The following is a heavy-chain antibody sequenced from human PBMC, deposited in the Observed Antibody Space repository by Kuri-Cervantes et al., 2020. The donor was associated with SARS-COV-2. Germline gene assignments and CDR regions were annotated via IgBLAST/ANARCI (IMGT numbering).Heavy chain of an antibody. CDR2: IIPILGIA. V-gene: IGHV1-69*04. Sequence: SVKVSCKASGGTFSSYAISWVRQAPGQGLEWMGRIIPILGIANYAQKLRGRVTITADKSTSTAYMELSSLRSEDTAVYYCARDLGYVQLERRPYYYGMDVWGQGTTVTVSS. CDR3: ARDLGYVQLERRPYYYGMDV. J-gene: IGHJ6*02. CDR1: GGTFSSYA. D-gene: IGHD1-1*01.